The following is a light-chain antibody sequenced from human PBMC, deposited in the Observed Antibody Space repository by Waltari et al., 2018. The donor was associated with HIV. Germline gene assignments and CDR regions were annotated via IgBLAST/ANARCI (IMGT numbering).Light chain of an antibody. CDR2: DVS. J-gene: IGLJ1*01. CDR1: SSDVGYYHY. Sequence: QSALTQPASVSGSPGQSITISCTGPSSDVGYYHYVSWYQQTPDKAPKLMIYDVSTRPSGVSNRFSGSKSGNTASLTISGLQAEDEADYYCSSYTGSSTLGVFGTGTRVTVL. V-gene: IGLV2-14*03. CDR3: SSYTGSSTLGV.